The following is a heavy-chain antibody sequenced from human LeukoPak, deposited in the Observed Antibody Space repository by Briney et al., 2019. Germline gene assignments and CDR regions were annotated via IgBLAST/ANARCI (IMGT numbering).Heavy chain of an antibody. D-gene: IGHD1-26*01. CDR1: GFIFKKHG. CDR3: AKDSGSSGSSDGSLDY. J-gene: IGHJ4*02. Sequence: GGSLRLSCAASGFIFKKHGMHWVRQPPGKGLELVAFIQIDKNKYYADSVKGRFTISRDDSKNTLYLQMDSLRIDDSALYYCAKDSGSSGSSDGSLDYWGQGTLVTVSS. V-gene: IGHV3-30*02. CDR2: IQIDKNK.